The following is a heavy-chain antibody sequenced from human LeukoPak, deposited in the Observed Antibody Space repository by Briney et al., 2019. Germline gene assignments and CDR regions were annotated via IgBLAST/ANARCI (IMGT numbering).Heavy chain of an antibody. V-gene: IGHV1-69*04. D-gene: IGHD6-6*01. Sequence: GASVKVSCKASGGTFSSYTISWVRQAPGQGLKWMGRIIPILGIANYAQKFQGRVTITADKSTSTAYMELSSLRSEDTAVYYCARDRGGSSSAFDPWGQGTLVTVSS. J-gene: IGHJ5*02. CDR2: IIPILGIA. CDR1: GGTFSSYT. CDR3: ARDRGGSSSAFDP.